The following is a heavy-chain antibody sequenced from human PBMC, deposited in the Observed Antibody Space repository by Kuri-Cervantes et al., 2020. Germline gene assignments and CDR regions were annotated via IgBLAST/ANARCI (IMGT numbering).Heavy chain of an antibody. CDR1: GFTFSDYY. CDR2: ISSSGSTI. J-gene: IGHJ6*03. V-gene: IGHV3-11*04. Sequence: GGTLRLTCAASGFTFSDYYMSWIRQAPGKGLEWVSSISSSGSTIYYADSVKGRFTISRDNAKNSLYLQMNSLRAEDTAVYYCARDKGTDVLRFLEWSRTMDVWGKGTTVTVSS. CDR3: ARDKGTDVLRFLEWSRTMDV. D-gene: IGHD3-3*01.